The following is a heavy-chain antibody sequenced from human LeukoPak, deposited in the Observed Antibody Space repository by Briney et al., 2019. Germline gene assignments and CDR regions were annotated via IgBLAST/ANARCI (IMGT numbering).Heavy chain of an antibody. CDR2: IKQDGSEK. D-gene: IGHD1-7*01. CDR1: SGYW. Sequence: GGSLRLSCAAFSGYWMTWVRQAPGKGLEWVANIKQDGSEKYYVDSVKGRFTISRDNAKNSLYLQMNSLRAEDTAVYYCARRNYSPAGYWGQGVLVTVSS. V-gene: IGHV3-7*01. CDR3: ARRNYSPAGY. J-gene: IGHJ4*02.